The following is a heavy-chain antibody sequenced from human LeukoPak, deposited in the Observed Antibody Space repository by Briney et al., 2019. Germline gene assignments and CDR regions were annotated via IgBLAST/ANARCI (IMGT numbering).Heavy chain of an antibody. Sequence: GGSLRLSCAASGITFSNYWMSWVRQAPGKGLEWVASIKQDGSEKYYVDSVKGRFTISRDNAKNSLYLQMNSLRAEDTAVYYCAREPDRWYIYYYYYYMDVWGKGTTVTVSS. CDR3: AREPDRWYIYYYYYYMDV. D-gene: IGHD6-13*01. J-gene: IGHJ6*03. V-gene: IGHV3-7*01. CDR2: IKQDGSEK. CDR1: GITFSNYW.